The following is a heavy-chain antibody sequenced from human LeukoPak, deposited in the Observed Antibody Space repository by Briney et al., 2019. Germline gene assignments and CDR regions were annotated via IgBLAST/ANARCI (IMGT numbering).Heavy chain of an antibody. CDR2: ISSSSSTI. V-gene: IGHV3-48*04. CDR1: GFTFSSYS. Sequence: SGGSLRLSCAASGFTFSSYSMNWVRQAPGKGLEWVSYISSSSSTIYYADSVKGRFTISRDNAKNSLYLQMNSLRAEDTAVYYCASTYCRSTSCYSSRWFDPWGQGTLVTVSS. CDR3: ASTYCRSTSCYSSRWFDP. J-gene: IGHJ5*02. D-gene: IGHD2-2*01.